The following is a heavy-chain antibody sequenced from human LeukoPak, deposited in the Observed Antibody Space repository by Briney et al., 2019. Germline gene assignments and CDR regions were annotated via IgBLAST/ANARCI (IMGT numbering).Heavy chain of an antibody. CDR2: IDYSGST. CDR3: ARLGYTSSRTAY. J-gene: IGHJ4*02. V-gene: IGHV4-39*01. Sequence: PSETLSLTCTVSGGSISSNSDYWGWIRQPPGKGLEWIGSIDYSGSTYYNLSLKSRVTISVDTSKNQLSLKLRSVTAADTAVYYSARLGYTSSRTAYWGQGTLVTVSS. D-gene: IGHD6-13*01. CDR1: GGSISSNSDY.